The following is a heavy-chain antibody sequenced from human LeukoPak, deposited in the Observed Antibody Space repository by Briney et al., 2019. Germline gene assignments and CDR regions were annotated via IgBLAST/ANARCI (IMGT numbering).Heavy chain of an antibody. CDR1: GFDFRDYL. Sequence: ASVKVSCKASGFDFRDYLIHWVRQAPGEGLEWMGSINPDTEDSKIAQQFQGRVTMTRDTSISTAYMELSRLRSDDTAVYYCARGAKKWLKSLGYWGQGTLVTVSS. D-gene: IGHD6-19*01. V-gene: IGHV1-2*02. J-gene: IGHJ4*02. CDR3: ARGAKKWLKSLGY. CDR2: INPDTEDS.